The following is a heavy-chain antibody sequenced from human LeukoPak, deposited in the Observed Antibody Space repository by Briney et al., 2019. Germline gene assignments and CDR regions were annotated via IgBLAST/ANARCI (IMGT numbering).Heavy chain of an antibody. Sequence: PSXTLSLTCTVSGGSISSGNYYWRWIRQPGGKGLEWIGRIYNSGTTNDNPSLKSRVTISVDTSKNQFSLKLSSVTAADTAVYYCASLTRGYSYGNFDYWGQGTLVTVSS. CDR2: IYNSGTT. V-gene: IGHV4-61*02. CDR1: GGSISSGNYY. D-gene: IGHD5-18*01. CDR3: ASLTRGYSYGNFDY. J-gene: IGHJ4*02.